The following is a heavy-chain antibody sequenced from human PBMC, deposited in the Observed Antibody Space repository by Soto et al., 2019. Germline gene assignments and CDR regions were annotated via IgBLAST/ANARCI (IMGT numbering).Heavy chain of an antibody. J-gene: IGHJ5*02. CDR1: GFIVSSNY. V-gene: IGHV3-66*04. CDR3: AGHDWFDP. CDR2: IYSRGDT. Sequence: EVQLVESGGGLVQPGGSLRLSCVASGFIVSSNYMSWVRQAPGKGLEWVSVIYSRGDTYYADSVKGRFTISRDNSKNTLYLQMNSLRVEDTAIYYCAGHDWFDPWGQGALVTVSS.